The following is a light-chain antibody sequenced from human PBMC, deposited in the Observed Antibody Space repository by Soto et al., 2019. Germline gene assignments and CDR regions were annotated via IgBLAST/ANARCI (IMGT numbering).Light chain of an antibody. V-gene: IGKV1-5*03. J-gene: IGKJ1*01. Sequence: DIQMTQSPSTLSASVGDRVTITCRASQSISSWLAWYQQKPGKAPKLLIYKASSLESGVPSRFSGSGSGTEFTLTISGLQPGDSATYYCQQYNSYSPTFGQGTKVDI. CDR2: KAS. CDR3: QQYNSYSPT. CDR1: QSISSW.